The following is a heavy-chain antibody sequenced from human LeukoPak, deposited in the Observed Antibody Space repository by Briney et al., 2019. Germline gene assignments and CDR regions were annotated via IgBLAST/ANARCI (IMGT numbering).Heavy chain of an antibody. J-gene: IGHJ4*02. Sequence: GGSLRLSCAASGFTFSSYGMHWVRQAPGKGLEWVAVISYDGSNKYYADSVRGRFTISRDNSKSTLYLQMNSLRAEDTAVYYCAKLISGRGSVPSDYWGQGTLVTVSS. D-gene: IGHD2-15*01. CDR2: ISYDGSNK. CDR3: AKLISGRGSVPSDY. V-gene: IGHV3-30*18. CDR1: GFTFSSYG.